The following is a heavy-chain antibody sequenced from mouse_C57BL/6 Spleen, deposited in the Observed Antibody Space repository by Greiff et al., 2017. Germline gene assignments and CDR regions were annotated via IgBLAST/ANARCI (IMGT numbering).Heavy chain of an antibody. D-gene: IGHD1-1*01. V-gene: IGHV1-54*01. CDR2: INPGSGGT. Sequence: VQLQQSGAELVRPGTSVKVSCKASGYAFTNYLIAWVKQRPGQGLEWIGVINPGSGGTNYNEKFKGKATLTADKSSSTAYMQLSSLTSEDSAVFFCARSLHYYGSSYYFDYWGQSTTLTGSS. CDR3: ARSLHYYGSSYYFDY. CDR1: GYAFTNYL. J-gene: IGHJ2*01.